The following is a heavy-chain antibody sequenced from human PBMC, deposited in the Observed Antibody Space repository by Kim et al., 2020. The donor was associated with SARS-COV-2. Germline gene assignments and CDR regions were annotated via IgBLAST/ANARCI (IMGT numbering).Heavy chain of an antibody. V-gene: IGHV4-34*01. Sequence: SETLSLTCAVYGGSFSGYYWSWIRQPPGKGLEWIGEINHSGSTNYNPSLKSRVTISVDTSKNQFSLKLSSVTAADTAVYYCANRRNYDYVWGSYRLGYFDYWGQGTLVTVSS. D-gene: IGHD3-16*02. CDR3: ANRRNYDYVWGSYRLGYFDY. CDR2: INHSGST. CDR1: GGSFSGYY. J-gene: IGHJ4*02.